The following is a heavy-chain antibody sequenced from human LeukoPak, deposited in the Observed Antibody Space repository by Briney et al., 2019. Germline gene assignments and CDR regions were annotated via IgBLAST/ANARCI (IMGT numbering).Heavy chain of an antibody. CDR3: ARGGERLAATRY. CDR1: GFTVTSNY. D-gene: IGHD6-13*01. J-gene: IGHJ4*02. V-gene: IGHV3-66*01. Sequence: GGSLRLSCAASGFTVTSNYMSWVRQAPGTGLEWVSVIYSGGSTYYSDSVKGRFTISTDNSKNTLYLQMNSLRAEDTAVYYCARGGERLAATRYWGQGTLVTVSS. CDR2: IYSGGST.